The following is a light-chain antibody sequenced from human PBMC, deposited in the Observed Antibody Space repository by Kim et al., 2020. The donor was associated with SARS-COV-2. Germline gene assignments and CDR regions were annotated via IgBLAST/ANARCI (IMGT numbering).Light chain of an antibody. Sequence: PGKTATLTCSTSRGVSNCLAWYQQKPGRPPRLLVYDESNRAPGVPARFSGRGSGTDFTLTISSLEPEDSAIYYCRQRAVWPPLTFGGGTKVDIK. CDR3: RQRAVWPPLT. CDR2: DES. V-gene: IGKV3-11*01. CDR1: RGVSNC. J-gene: IGKJ4*01.